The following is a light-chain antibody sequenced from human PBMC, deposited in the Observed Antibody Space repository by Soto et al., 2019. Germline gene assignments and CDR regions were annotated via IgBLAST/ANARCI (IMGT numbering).Light chain of an antibody. CDR1: QSISSW. CDR3: QQYNSYSLT. J-gene: IGKJ4*01. V-gene: IGKV1-5*01. Sequence: DIQMTQSPATRSASVGDRVTITVRASQSISSWLAWYQQKPGKAPKLLIYDASSLDSGFPSRFSGSGSGTEFTLTISSLQPDDFATYSCQQYNSYSLTFGGGTKVDIK. CDR2: DAS.